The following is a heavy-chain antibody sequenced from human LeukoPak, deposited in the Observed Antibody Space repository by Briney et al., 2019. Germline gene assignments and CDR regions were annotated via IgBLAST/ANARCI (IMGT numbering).Heavy chain of an antibody. J-gene: IGHJ4*02. CDR1: GFTFSSYA. V-gene: IGHV3-23*01. Sequence: GGSLRLSCAASGFTFSSYAMSWVRQDPGKGLEWVSGITVSGGTTYYADSVKGRFTFSRDNSKNTLYLQMNSLRAEDTAVYYCAKVSSGWYFDSWGQGTLVTVSS. CDR3: AKVSSGWYFDS. D-gene: IGHD6-19*01. CDR2: ITVSGGTT.